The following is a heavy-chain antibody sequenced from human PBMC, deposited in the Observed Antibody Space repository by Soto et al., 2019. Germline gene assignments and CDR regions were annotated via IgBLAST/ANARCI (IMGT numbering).Heavy chain of an antibody. CDR2: ISYDGSNK. J-gene: IGHJ4*02. CDR1: GFTFSSYA. Sequence: GGSLRLSCAASGFTFSSYAMHWVRQATGKGLEWVAVISYDGSNKYYADSVKGRFTISRDNSKNTLYLQMNSLRAEDTAVYYCARAPGYSYGYYFDYWGQGTLVTVSS. CDR3: ARAPGYSYGYYFDY. D-gene: IGHD5-18*01. V-gene: IGHV3-30-3*01.